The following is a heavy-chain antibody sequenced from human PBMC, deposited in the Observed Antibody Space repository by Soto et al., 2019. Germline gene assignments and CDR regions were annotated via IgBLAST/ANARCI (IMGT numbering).Heavy chain of an antibody. CDR2: ISYDGSNK. CDR3: ARDHRYSSSWYGVVDY. Sequence: GGSLRLSCAASGFTFSSYAMHWVRQAPGKGLEWVAVISYDGSNKYYADSVKGRFTISRDNSKNTLYLQMNSLRAEDTAVYYCARDHRYSSSWYGVVDYWGQGTLVTVSS. V-gene: IGHV3-30-3*01. J-gene: IGHJ4*02. CDR1: GFTFSSYA. D-gene: IGHD6-13*01.